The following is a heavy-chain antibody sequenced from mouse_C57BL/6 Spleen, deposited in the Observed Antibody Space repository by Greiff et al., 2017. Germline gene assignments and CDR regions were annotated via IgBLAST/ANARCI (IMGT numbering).Heavy chain of an antibody. V-gene: IGHV1-26*01. CDR1: GYTFTDYH. J-gene: IGHJ4*01. Sequence: EVQLQQSGPELVKPGASVKISCKASGYTFTDYHMNWVKQSHGKSLEWIGDINPNNGGTSYNQKFKGKATLTVDKSSSTAYMELRSLTSEDSAVYYCARGDYYGSSYDYFAMDYWGQGTSVTVSS. CDR3: ARGDYYGSSYDYFAMDY. D-gene: IGHD1-1*01. CDR2: INPNNGGT.